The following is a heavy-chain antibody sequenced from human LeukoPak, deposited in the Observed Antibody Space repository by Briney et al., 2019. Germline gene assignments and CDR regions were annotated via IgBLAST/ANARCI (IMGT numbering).Heavy chain of an antibody. CDR1: GYTFTGYY. CDR2: INPNSGGT. D-gene: IGHD5-24*01. J-gene: IGHJ6*02. V-gene: IGHV1-2*02. Sequence: ASVKVSCKASGYTFTGYYMHWVRQAPGQGLEWMGWINPNSGGTNYAQRFQGRVTMTRDTSISTAYMELSRLRSDDTAAHYCASDGILGWLLSRGYYYYYGMDVWGQGTTVTVSS. CDR3: ASDGILGWLLSRGYYYYYGMDV.